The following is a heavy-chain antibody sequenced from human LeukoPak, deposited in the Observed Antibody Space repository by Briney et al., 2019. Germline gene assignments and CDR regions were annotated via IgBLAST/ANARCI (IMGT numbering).Heavy chain of an antibody. CDR1: GFTFSSYA. Sequence: GGSLRLSCAASGFTFSSYAMSWVRQAPGKGLEWVSAISGSGGSAYYADSVKGRFTISRDNSKNTLYLQMNSLRAEDTAAYYCAKSRATVVTPLWFDPWGQGTLVTVSS. CDR3: AKSRATVVTPLWFDP. V-gene: IGHV3-23*01. D-gene: IGHD4-23*01. J-gene: IGHJ5*02. CDR2: ISGSGGSA.